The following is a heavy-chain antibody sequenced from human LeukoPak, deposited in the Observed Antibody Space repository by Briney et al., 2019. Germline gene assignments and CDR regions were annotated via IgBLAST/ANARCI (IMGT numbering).Heavy chain of an antibody. CDR2: IIPILGIA. J-gene: IGHJ6*03. Sequence: SVKVSCKASGGTFSSYAISWVRQAPGQGLEWMGRIIPILGIANYAQKFQGRDTITADKSTSTAYMELSSLRSEDTAVYYCAREGRESVLRFLEWLPRDYSYYMDVWGKGTTVTVSS. CDR1: GGTFSSYA. V-gene: IGHV1-69*04. D-gene: IGHD3-3*01. CDR3: AREGRESVLRFLEWLPRDYSYYMDV.